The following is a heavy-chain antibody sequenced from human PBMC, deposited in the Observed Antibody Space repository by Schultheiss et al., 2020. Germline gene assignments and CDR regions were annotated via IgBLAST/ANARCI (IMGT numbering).Heavy chain of an antibody. CDR2: ISSSGSTI. D-gene: IGHD2-2*01. V-gene: IGHV3-48*03. Sequence: GGSLRLSCAASGFTFSSYEMNWVRQAPGKGLEWVSYISSSGSTIYYADSVKGRFTISRDNAKNSLYLQMNSLRAEDTAVYYCARGSGAVVVPAARYYYYYGMDVWGQGTTVTVSS. CDR1: GFTFSSYE. CDR3: ARGSGAVVVPAARYYYYYGMDV. J-gene: IGHJ6*02.